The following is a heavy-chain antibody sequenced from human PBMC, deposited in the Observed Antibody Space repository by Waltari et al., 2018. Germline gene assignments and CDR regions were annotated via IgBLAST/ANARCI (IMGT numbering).Heavy chain of an antibody. D-gene: IGHD2-2*01. V-gene: IGHV3-21*01. CDR1: GFTFSSYS. CDR2: ISSSSSYI. CDR3: ARDLVVGYYYYGMDV. J-gene: IGHJ6*02. Sequence: EVQLVESGGGLVKPGGSLRLSCAASGFTFSSYSMNWVRQAPGKGLEWVSSISSSSSYIYYADSVKGRFTISRDNAKNSLYLQMNSLRAEDTAVYYCARDLVVGYYYYGMDVWGQGTTVTVSS.